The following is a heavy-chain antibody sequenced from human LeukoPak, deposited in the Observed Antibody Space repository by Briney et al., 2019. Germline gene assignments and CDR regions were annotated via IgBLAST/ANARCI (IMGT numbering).Heavy chain of an antibody. D-gene: IGHD1-26*01. Sequence: SVKVSCKASGGTFSSYAISWVRQAPGQGLEWMGGIIPIFGTANYSQKFQGRVTITADESTSTAYVELSSLRSEDTAVYYCATLVGATTHYYYYYGMDVWGQGTTVTVSS. J-gene: IGHJ6*02. CDR2: IIPIFGTA. CDR3: ATLVGATTHYYYYYGMDV. CDR1: GGTFSSYA. V-gene: IGHV1-69*13.